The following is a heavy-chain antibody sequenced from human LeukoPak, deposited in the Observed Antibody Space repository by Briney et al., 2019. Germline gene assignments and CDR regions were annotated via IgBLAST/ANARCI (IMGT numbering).Heavy chain of an antibody. V-gene: IGHV3-66*02. Sequence: GGSLRLSCAASGFTVSSNYMSWVRQAPGKGLEWGSVIYSGGSTYYADSVKGRFTISRDNSKNTQYLQMNSLRAEDTAVYYCARDDNDYYDSSGYYSWGQGTLVTVSS. D-gene: IGHD3-22*01. CDR3: ARDDNDYYDSSGYYS. J-gene: IGHJ4*02. CDR2: IYSGGST. CDR1: GFTVSSNY.